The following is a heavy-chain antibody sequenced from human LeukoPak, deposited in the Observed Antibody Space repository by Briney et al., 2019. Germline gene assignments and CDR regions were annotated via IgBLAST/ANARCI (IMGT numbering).Heavy chain of an antibody. Sequence: SETLSLTCTVSGGSISSGDYYWSWIRQPPGKGLEWIVYIYYSGSTYYNPSLKSRVTISVDTSKNQFSLKLSSVTAADTAVYYCARDYGDYAMGLNWFDPWGQGTLVTVSS. CDR2: IYYSGST. D-gene: IGHD4-17*01. CDR3: ARDYGDYAMGLNWFDP. V-gene: IGHV4-30-4*01. J-gene: IGHJ5*02. CDR1: GGSISSGDYY.